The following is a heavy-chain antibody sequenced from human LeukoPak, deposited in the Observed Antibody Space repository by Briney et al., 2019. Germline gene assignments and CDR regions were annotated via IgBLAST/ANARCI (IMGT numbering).Heavy chain of an antibody. CDR3: ARDGYSSSPNSFDY. Sequence: PSETLSLTCTVSGGSISSYYWSWIRQPAGKGLEWIGRIYTSGSTNYNPSLKSRVTMSVDTSKNQFSLKLSSVTAADTAVYYCARDGYSSSPNSFDYWGQGTLVTVSS. V-gene: IGHV4-4*07. CDR2: IYTSGST. D-gene: IGHD6-6*01. CDR1: GGSISSYY. J-gene: IGHJ4*02.